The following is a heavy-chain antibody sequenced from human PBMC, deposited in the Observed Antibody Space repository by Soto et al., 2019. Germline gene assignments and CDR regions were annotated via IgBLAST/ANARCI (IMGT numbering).Heavy chain of an antibody. V-gene: IGHV1-8*01. CDR3: ARGRDGSSWFSYYYGMDV. D-gene: IGHD6-13*01. CDR2: MNPNSGNT. CDR1: GYTFTSYD. J-gene: IGHJ6*02. Sequence: GASVKVSCKASGYTFTSYDINWVRQATGQGLEWMGWMNPNSGNTGYAQKFQGRVTMTRNTSISTAYMELSSLRSEDTAVYYCARGRDGSSWFSYYYGMDVWGQGTTVTVSS.